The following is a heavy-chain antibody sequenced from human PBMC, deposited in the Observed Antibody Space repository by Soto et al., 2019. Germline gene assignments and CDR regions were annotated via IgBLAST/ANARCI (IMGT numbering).Heavy chain of an antibody. Sequence: QVQLVQSGAEVKKPGASVKVSCKASGYTFTSYGISWVRQAPGQGLEWMGWISAYNGNTNYAQKLQGRVTMTTDTATSPAYMGLRSLRSDDTAVYYCARSRSGYITHFDYWGQETLVTVSS. V-gene: IGHV1-18*01. CDR3: ARSRSGYITHFDY. CDR2: ISAYNGNT. J-gene: IGHJ4*02. D-gene: IGHD3-22*01. CDR1: GYTFTSYG.